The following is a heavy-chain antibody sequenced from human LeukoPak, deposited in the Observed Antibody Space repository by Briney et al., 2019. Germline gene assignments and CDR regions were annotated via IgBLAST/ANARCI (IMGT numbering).Heavy chain of an antibody. Sequence: PGGSLRLSCAASGFTFSNSYMHWVRHAPGKGLVWVSRITSDGSSTNYADSVKGRFTISRDNAKNTLFLQMNSLRAEDTAVYYCSGGESITLAGYWGQGTLVTVSS. D-gene: IGHD3-10*01. CDR3: SGGESITLAGY. J-gene: IGHJ4*02. CDR2: ITSDGSST. V-gene: IGHV3-74*01. CDR1: GFTFSNSY.